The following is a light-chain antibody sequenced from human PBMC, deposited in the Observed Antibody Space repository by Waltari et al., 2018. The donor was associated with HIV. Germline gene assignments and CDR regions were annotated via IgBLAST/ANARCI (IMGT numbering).Light chain of an antibody. V-gene: IGLV3-1*01. Sequence: SYELTQSPSLSVSPGQTASITCSGDKLGDQYACWYQQKPGQSPLLVIYEDTKRPSGIPERFSGSSSGNTATRTIRGTQAVDAADDYCQAWDTSVWVFGGGTKLTVL. CDR3: QAWDTSVWV. J-gene: IGLJ3*02. CDR1: KLGDQY. CDR2: EDT.